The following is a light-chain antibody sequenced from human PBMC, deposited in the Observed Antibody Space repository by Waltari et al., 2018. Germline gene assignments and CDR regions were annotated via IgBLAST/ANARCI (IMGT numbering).Light chain of an antibody. CDR3: QSYDSNLSGFWV. CDR1: SSNIGAGFP. V-gene: IGLV1-40*01. J-gene: IGLJ3*02. Sequence: QSVLTQPPSVSGAPGQRVTIPCTGGSSNIGAGFPVPWYQLLPGPTPKILIYGNNNRPSGVPDRFSGSKSGTSASLAITGLQPEDEADYYCQSYDSNLSGFWVFGGGTKLTVL. CDR2: GNN.